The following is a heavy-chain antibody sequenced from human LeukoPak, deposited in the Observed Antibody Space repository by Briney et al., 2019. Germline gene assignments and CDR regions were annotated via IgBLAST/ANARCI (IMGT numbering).Heavy chain of an antibody. D-gene: IGHD1-26*01. CDR2: IYSGGSA. V-gene: IGHV3-53*01. Sequence: GGSLRLSCAASGFTVSSNYMSWVRQAPGKGLEWVSVIYSGGSAYYADSVKGRFTISRDNSKNTLYLQMNSLRAEDTAVYYCARDYSGSLYFQHWGQGTLVTVSS. J-gene: IGHJ1*01. CDR3: ARDYSGSLYFQH. CDR1: GFTVSSNY.